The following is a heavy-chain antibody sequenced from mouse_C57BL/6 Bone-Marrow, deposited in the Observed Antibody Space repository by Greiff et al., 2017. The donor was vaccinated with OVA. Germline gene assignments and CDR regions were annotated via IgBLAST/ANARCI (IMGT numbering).Heavy chain of an antibody. D-gene: IGHD1-1*01. J-gene: IGHJ3*01. CDR2: INPSSGYT. CDR3: ARYYGSSYVLAY. Sequence: QVQLKESGAELAKPGASVKLSCKASGYTFTSYWMHWVKQRPGQGLEWIGYINPSSGYTKYNQKFKYKATLTADKSSSTAYMQLSSLTYEDSAVYYCARYYGSSYVLAYWGQGTLVTVSA. CDR1: GYTFTSYW. V-gene: IGHV1-7*01.